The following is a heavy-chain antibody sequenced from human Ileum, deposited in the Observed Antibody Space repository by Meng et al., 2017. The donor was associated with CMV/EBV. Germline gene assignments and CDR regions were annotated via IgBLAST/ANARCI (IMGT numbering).Heavy chain of an antibody. J-gene: IGHJ5*02. Sequence: QWVESWGGWAQPGGSVRLSCTASGLTISDNSSNVVRQAPGKGPEWVSLMYDSGTTKYADSVKGRFTISRDNSKNTLYLQMNSLRVEDTAVYYCAGDGGYSDPWGQGTLVTVSS. CDR1: GLTISDNS. V-gene: IGHV3-66*01. CDR3: AGDGGYSDP. D-gene: IGHD2-21*01. CDR2: MYDSGTT.